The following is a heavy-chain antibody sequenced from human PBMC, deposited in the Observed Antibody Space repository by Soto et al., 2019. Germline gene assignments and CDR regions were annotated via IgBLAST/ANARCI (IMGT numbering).Heavy chain of an antibody. J-gene: IGHJ4*02. CDR1: GYTFAIFG. V-gene: IGHV1-18*01. Sequence: ASVKVSCKTSGYTFAIFGISWVRQAPGHGLEWLGWTNPANGDTRYAQKVQGRVTMTTDTSTTTAYMELRSLTSDDTAVYYCAREYCSRTACLQPDYWGQGTPVTVSS. D-gene: IGHD2-2*01. CDR3: AREYCSRTACLQPDY. CDR2: TNPANGDT.